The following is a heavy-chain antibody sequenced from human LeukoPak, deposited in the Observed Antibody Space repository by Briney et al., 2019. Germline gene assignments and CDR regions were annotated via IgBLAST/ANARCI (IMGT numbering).Heavy chain of an antibody. CDR2: IYYTGRT. J-gene: IGHJ3*02. CDR3: ARHLISPFDI. Sequence: TSETLSLTCTVSGGSVSYYYWNWIRQPPGKGLEWIGYIYYTGRTSYNPSLKSRVAISLDTSKNQFSLKLTSVTAADTAVYFCARHLISPFDIWGQGTMVTVSS. CDR1: GGSVSYYY. V-gene: IGHV4-59*08. D-gene: IGHD2-8*01.